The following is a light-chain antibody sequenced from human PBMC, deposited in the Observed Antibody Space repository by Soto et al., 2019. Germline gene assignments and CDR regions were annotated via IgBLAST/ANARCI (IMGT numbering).Light chain of an antibody. CDR2: AND. V-gene: IGLV1-44*01. J-gene: IGLJ1*01. CDR1: SSDIGSNS. Sequence: QSVLTQPPSASRTPGQRVTIPCSGSSSDIGSNSVNWYQQLPGAAPRLLIYANDHRPSGVPDRFSASKSGTSASLAISGVRSEDEAEYYCSSYTNINTRACVFGTGTKLTVL. CDR3: SSYTNINTRACV.